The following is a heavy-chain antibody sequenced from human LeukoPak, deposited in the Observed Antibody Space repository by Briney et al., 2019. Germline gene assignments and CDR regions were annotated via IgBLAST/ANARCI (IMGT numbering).Heavy chain of an antibody. V-gene: IGHV3-48*03. Sequence: PGGSLRLSCAASGFTFSSYEMNWVRQAPGKGLEWVSYISGSGGTIHYADSVKGRFTISRDNAKNSLFPQMNSLRAEDTAVYYCARDIYYGSGNFDYWGQGTLVTVSS. CDR2: ISGSGGTI. D-gene: IGHD3-10*01. CDR1: GFTFSSYE. CDR3: ARDIYYGSGNFDY. J-gene: IGHJ4*02.